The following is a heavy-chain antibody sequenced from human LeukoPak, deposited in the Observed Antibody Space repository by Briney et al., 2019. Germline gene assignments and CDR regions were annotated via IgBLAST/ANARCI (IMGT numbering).Heavy chain of an antibody. J-gene: IGHJ2*01. CDR3: AKSTTFPYFLNFDL. V-gene: IGHV4-59*08. CDR1: GRSFNSYY. Sequence: SETLSLTCTVSGRSFNSYYWTWIRQPPGQGLEWNGYISFRGNTNYNPSLKSRITISLDTSKNQFSLKLSSVTAADTAVYYCAKSTTFPYFLNFDLWGRGTLVTVSS. CDR2: ISFRGNT. D-gene: IGHD5/OR15-5a*01.